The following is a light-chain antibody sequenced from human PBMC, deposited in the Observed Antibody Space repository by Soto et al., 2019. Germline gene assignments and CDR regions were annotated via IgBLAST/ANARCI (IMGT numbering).Light chain of an antibody. Sequence: EIVLTQSPATLSLSPGERATLSCTASQTIRGYLAWYQHKPGQAPTLLIYSKSNSSAAVIPTRFSGSGSGTYFTRTIGSLEPADFLSYYCQQPNNYPITCVHGPRLEIK. V-gene: IGKV3-11*01. J-gene: IGKJ5*01. CDR1: QTIRGY. CDR3: QQPNNYPIT. CDR2: SKS.